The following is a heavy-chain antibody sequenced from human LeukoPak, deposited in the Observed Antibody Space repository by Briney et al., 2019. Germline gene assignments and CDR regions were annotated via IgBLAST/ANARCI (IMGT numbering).Heavy chain of an antibody. V-gene: IGHV4-30-4*01. D-gene: IGHD3-10*01. Sequence: SETLSLTCTVSGGSISSGDYYWSWIRQPPGKGLEWIGYIYYSGSTYYNPSLKSRATISVDTSKNQFSLKLSSVTAADTAVYYCARVEMTMVRGYYYYGMDVWGQGTTVTVSS. CDR1: GGSISSGDYY. CDR2: IYYSGST. J-gene: IGHJ6*02. CDR3: ARVEMTMVRGYYYYGMDV.